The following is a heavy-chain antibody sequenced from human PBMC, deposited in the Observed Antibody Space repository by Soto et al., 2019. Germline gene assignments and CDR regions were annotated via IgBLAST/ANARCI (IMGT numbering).Heavy chain of an antibody. Sequence: EVQLVESGGGLIQPGGSLRLSCAASGFTVSSNYMSWVRQAPGKGLEWVSVIYSGGSTYYADSVKGRFTISRDNSKNTRHLQMNSLRAEDTAVYYCAGEIAVASRGNWFDPWGQGTLVTVSS. CDR1: GFTVSSNY. CDR2: IYSGGST. V-gene: IGHV3-53*01. J-gene: IGHJ5*02. CDR3: AGEIAVASRGNWFDP. D-gene: IGHD6-19*01.